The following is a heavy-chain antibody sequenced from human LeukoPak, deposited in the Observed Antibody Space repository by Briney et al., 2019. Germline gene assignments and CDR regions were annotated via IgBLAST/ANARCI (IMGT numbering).Heavy chain of an antibody. CDR1: GGSISNYY. CDR3: ARDKSCDY. Sequence: SETLSLTCTVSGGSISNYYWSWLRQPPGKGLEWIGYIYYSGSTNYNPSLKSRVTISIDTSKNQFSLKLSSVTAADTAVYYCARDKSCDYWGQGTLVTVSS. V-gene: IGHV4-59*01. J-gene: IGHJ4*02. CDR2: IYYSGST. D-gene: IGHD2-15*01.